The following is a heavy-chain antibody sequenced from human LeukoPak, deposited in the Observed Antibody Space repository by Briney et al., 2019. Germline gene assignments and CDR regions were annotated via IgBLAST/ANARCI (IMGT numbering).Heavy chain of an antibody. CDR1: GGSISSYY. J-gene: IGHJ4*02. D-gene: IGHD3-22*01. Sequence: KSSETLSLTCTVSGGSISSYYWSWIRQPPGKGLEWIGYIYYSGSTNYNPSLKSRVTISVDTSKNQFSLKLSSVTAADTAVYYCAGTFFPYYDSSGYYYHFDYWGQGTLVTVSS. CDR3: AGTFFPYYDSSGYYYHFDY. CDR2: IYYSGST. V-gene: IGHV4-59*01.